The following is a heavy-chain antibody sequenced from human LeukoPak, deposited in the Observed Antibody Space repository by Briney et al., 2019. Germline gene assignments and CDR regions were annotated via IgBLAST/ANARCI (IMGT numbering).Heavy chain of an antibody. CDR1: GFTFSRYW. J-gene: IGHJ4*02. Sequence: GGSLRLSCAASGFTFSRYWMTWVRQAPGKGLEWVANIKQDGSEKNYVDSVKGRFTISRDNAKNSLCLQMNSLRAEDTAVYYCARGLLAAAGIDYWGQGALVTVSS. CDR3: ARGLLAAAGIDY. CDR2: IKQDGSEK. D-gene: IGHD6-13*01. V-gene: IGHV3-7*04.